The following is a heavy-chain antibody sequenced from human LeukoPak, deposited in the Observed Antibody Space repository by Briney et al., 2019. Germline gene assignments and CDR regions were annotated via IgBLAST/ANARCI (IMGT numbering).Heavy chain of an antibody. D-gene: IGHD3-16*01. Sequence: QSGGSLRLSCAASGFTFSTYSMSWVRQGPWKGLEWVSALSGSGGTTYYADSVKGRFTISRDNSKNTLYLQMNSLRVEDTAVYYCAKGAPYYYGMDVWGQGTTVTVSS. V-gene: IGHV3-23*01. CDR3: AKGAPYYYGMDV. J-gene: IGHJ6*02. CDR1: GFTFSTYS. CDR2: LSGSGGTT.